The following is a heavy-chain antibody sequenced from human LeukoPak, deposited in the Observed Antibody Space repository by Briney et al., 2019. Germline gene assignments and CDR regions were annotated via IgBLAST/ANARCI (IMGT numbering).Heavy chain of an antibody. Sequence: GGSLRLSCVASGLPIADFAMHWVRQAPGKGLEWVSAISGDAVGTFYADSVKGRFTITRDNSKNTLYLQMNSLRAEDTAVYYCARVQPGSGSYVGMDVWGQGTTVTVSS. J-gene: IGHJ6*02. CDR1: GLPIADFA. D-gene: IGHD3-10*01. V-gene: IGHV3-23*01. CDR2: ISGDAVGT. CDR3: ARVQPGSGSYVGMDV.